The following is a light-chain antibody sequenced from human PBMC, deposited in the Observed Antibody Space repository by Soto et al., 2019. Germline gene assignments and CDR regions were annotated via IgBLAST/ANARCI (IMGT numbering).Light chain of an antibody. Sequence: EIVLAQYPATLCLSPGERATRSCRSIQSVSSYLAWYQQKPGQAPRLLLYDASNRATGIPARFTGSGSGTDFTLTISSLEPEDFAVYYCQQCSNWPPGTFGQGTRLEIK. CDR2: DAS. CDR1: QSVSSY. V-gene: IGKV3-11*01. J-gene: IGKJ5*01. CDR3: QQCSNWPPGT.